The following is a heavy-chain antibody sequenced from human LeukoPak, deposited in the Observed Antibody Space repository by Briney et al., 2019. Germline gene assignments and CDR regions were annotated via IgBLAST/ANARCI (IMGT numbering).Heavy chain of an antibody. CDR1: GGPIRSSGYH. D-gene: IGHD4-23*01. J-gene: IGHJ4*02. CDR2: IYYSGST. V-gene: IGHV4-39*01. CDR3: ARLRWFPGPYYFDY. Sequence: SETLSLTCTVSGGPIRSSGYHWGWIRQPPGKGLEWIGSIYYSGSTYYNPSLKSRVSISVDTSKNQFSLKLSSVTAADTAVYYCARLRWFPGPYYFDYWGQGTLVTVSS.